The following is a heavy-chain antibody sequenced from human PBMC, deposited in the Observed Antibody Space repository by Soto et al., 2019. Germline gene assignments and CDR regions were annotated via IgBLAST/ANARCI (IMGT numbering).Heavy chain of an antibody. D-gene: IGHD4-17*01. CDR3: GRASTSVTYFFY. V-gene: IGHV1-18*01. Sequence: ASGYTFTNYGVTWVRQAPGQGLEWMGWIDTYNANANYAQKFQGRVTMTTDTSTSTAYMELRSLRSDDTAVYFCGRASTSVTYFFYWGQGPLVTVSS. CDR1: GYTFTNYG. J-gene: IGHJ4*02. CDR2: IDTYNANA.